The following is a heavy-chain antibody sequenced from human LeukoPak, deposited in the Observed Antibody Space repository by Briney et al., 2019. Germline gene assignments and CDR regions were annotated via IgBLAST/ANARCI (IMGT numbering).Heavy chain of an antibody. CDR3: ASPSDPYSNSRYDY. CDR2: INHSGST. J-gene: IGHJ4*02. Sequence: SETLSLTCAVYGGSFSGYYWSWIRQPPGKGLEWIGEINHSGSTNYNPSLKSRVTISVDTSKNQFSLKLSSVTAADTAVYYCASPSDPYSNSRYDYWGQGTLVTVSS. D-gene: IGHD4-4*01. CDR1: GGSFSGYY. V-gene: IGHV4-34*01.